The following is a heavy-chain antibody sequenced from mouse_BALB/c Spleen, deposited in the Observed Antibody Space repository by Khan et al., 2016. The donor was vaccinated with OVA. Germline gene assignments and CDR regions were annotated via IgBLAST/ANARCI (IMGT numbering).Heavy chain of an antibody. Sequence: QIQLVQSGPELKKPGETVKISCKASGYTFTNYGMNWVKQAPGKGLKWMGWINTYTGEPTYADDFKGRFAFSLDTSATTAYVQINKLKNEDTATYVCARSASYWFFDVWGAGTTVTVSS. CDR2: INTYTGEP. CDR3: ARSASYWFFDV. CDR1: GYTFTNYG. J-gene: IGHJ1*01. D-gene: IGHD6-1*01. V-gene: IGHV9-3-1*01.